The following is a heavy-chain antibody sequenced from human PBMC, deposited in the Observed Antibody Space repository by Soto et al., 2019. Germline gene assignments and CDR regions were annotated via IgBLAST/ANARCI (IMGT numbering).Heavy chain of an antibody. D-gene: IGHD6-13*01. J-gene: IGHJ6*02. Sequence: QVQLLQSGAEVKKPGSSVKVSCKASGGTFGIYAITWVRQAPGQGLEWMGGIIAFSDIVNYTQKLQGRVTITADESTSTAYLDLSSLRSDDPAVYYCARSLYSSSWYHSGNSYYYYGMDVWGQGTTVTVSS. CDR2: IIAFSDIV. V-gene: IGHV1-69*12. CDR1: GGTFGIYA. CDR3: ARSLYSSSWYHSGNSYYYYGMDV.